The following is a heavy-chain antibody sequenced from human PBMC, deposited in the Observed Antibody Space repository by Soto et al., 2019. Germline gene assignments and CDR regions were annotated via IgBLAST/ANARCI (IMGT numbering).Heavy chain of an antibody. Sequence: EVQLVESGGGLVQPGGSLRLSCAASGFTFSSYSMNWVRQAPGKGLEWVSYISSSSSTIYYADSVKGRFTISRDNAKNSLYLQMNSLRAEDTAVYYCARADSGYAHGYYSYGMNVWGQWTTVTVS. CDR2: ISSSSSTI. D-gene: IGHD5-12*01. CDR3: ARADSGYAHGYYSYGMNV. V-gene: IGHV3-48*01. CDR1: GFTFSSYS. J-gene: IGHJ6*02.